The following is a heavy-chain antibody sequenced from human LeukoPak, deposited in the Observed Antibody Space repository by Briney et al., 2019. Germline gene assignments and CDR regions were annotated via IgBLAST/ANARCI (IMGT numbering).Heavy chain of an antibody. CDR2: MNPNSGNT. CDR3: ARAGMRKNKVGARNFDY. D-gene: IGHD1-26*01. CDR1: GYTFTSYD. J-gene: IGHJ4*02. V-gene: IGHV1-8*01. Sequence: EASVKVSCKASGYTFTSYDINWVRQATGQGLEWMGWMNPNSGNTGYAQKFQGRVTMTRNTSISTAYMELSSLRSEDTAVYYCARAGMRKNKVGARNFDYWGQGTLVTVSS.